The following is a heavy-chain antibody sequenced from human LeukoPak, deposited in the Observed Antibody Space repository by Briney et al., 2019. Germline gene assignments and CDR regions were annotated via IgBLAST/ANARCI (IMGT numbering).Heavy chain of an antibody. J-gene: IGHJ4*02. V-gene: IGHV3-23*01. CDR1: GFTFSSYA. D-gene: IGHD5-18*01. CDR3: AKDYTAMIDYLFDY. CDR2: ISGSGGST. Sequence: PGGSLRLSCAASGFTFSSYAMSWVRQAPGKGLEWVSAISGSGGSTYYADSVKGRFTFSRDNSKNTLHLQMNSLRAEDAAVYYCAKDYTAMIDYLFDYWGQGTLVTVSS.